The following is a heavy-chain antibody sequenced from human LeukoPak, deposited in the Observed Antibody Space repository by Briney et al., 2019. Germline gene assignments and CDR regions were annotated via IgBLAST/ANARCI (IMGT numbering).Heavy chain of an antibody. D-gene: IGHD1-26*01. CDR2: IYTSGNT. CDR3: ARGFNGSYYTYSLHY. Sequence: PSETLSLTCTVFGDSISSGTYYWSWIRQPAGKGLEWIGRIYTSGNTNYNPSLKSRVTMSVDTSKNQFSLKLSSVTAADTAVYYCARGFNGSYYTYSLHYWGRGTLVTVSS. CDR1: GDSISSGTYY. J-gene: IGHJ4*02. V-gene: IGHV4-61*02.